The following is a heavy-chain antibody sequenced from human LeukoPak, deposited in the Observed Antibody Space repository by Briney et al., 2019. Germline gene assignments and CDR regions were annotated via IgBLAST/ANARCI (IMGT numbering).Heavy chain of an antibody. CDR1: GFTFNNAW. Sequence: GGSLRLSCAASGFTFNNAWMSWVRQAPGKGLEWVGRIISNTYGWTTNYAAPVKGRFTISRDDSKSMLYLQMNSLKIEDTAVYYCTTIRDLDYWGQGTLVTVSS. CDR3: TTIRDLDY. CDR2: IISNTYGWTT. V-gene: IGHV3-15*01. D-gene: IGHD5-24*01. J-gene: IGHJ4*02.